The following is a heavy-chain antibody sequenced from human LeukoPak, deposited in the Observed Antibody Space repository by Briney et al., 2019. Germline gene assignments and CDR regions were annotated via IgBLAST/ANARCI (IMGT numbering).Heavy chain of an antibody. V-gene: IGHV4-39*01. CDR3: ARRGVYGSENYFEY. Sequence: PSETLSLTCSVLGASVYSGDYYWAWIRQPPGKSLEYIGSIYYSGVTYDNPSLTGRFTMSVDRSKNQLSLNLASVTAADTAVYYCARRGVYGSENYFEYWGQGVLVIVSS. D-gene: IGHD3-10*01. CDR2: IYYSGVT. CDR1: GASVYSGDYY. J-gene: IGHJ4*01.